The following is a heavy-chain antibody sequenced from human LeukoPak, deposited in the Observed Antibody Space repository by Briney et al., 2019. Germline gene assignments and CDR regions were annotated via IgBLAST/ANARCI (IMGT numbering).Heavy chain of an antibody. CDR3: GRGHWGLDY. J-gene: IGHJ4*02. CDR1: GFTISDSY. CDR2: ISNSGSSI. D-gene: IGHD7-27*01. Sequence: SGRSLRLSCAASGFTISDSYMTWIRQAPGKGLEWVSYISNSGSSIYYADSVKGRFTTSRDNAKSSLYVQMNSLRAEDTAVYYCGRGHWGLDYWGQGALVTVSS. V-gene: IGHV3-11*04.